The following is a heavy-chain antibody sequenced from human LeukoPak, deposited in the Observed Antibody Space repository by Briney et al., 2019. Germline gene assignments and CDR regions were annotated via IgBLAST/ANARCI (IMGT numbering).Heavy chain of an antibody. J-gene: IGHJ6*03. Sequence: SQTLSLTCAISGDSVSSNSAAWNWIRQSPSRGLEWLGRTYYRSKWYNDYAVSVKSRITINPDTSKNQFSLKLNSVTAADTAVYYCARTTEEYYGSGKFRKYYSYYYYMDVWGKGTTVTVSS. V-gene: IGHV6-1*01. CDR1: GDSVSSNSAA. D-gene: IGHD3-10*01. CDR3: ARTTEEYYGSGKFRKYYSYYYYMDV. CDR2: TYYRSKWYN.